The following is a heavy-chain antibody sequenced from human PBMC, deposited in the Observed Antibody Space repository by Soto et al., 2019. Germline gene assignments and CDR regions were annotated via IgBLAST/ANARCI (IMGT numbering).Heavy chain of an antibody. D-gene: IGHD2-2*01. CDR2: INAGNGNT. J-gene: IGHJ6*02. Sequence: ASVKVSCKASGYTFTSYAMHWVRQAPGQRLEWMGWINAGNGNTKYSQKFQGRVTITRDTSASTAHMELSSLRSEDTAVYYCASENVVVPAAGMDVWGQGTTVTVSS. CDR1: GYTFTSYA. V-gene: IGHV1-3*01. CDR3: ASENVVVPAAGMDV.